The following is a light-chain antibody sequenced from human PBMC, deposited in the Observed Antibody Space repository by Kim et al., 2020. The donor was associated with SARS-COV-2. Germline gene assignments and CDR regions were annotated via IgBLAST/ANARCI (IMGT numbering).Light chain of an antibody. J-gene: IGLJ2*01. Sequence: SSELTQDPTMSVALGQTVRITCQGDSLSNYYASWYQQKPGQAPVLVIYGKNDRPSGIPDRFSGSRTGNTASLTITGAQAEDEADYYCNSRDSSNNHLVFGGGTQLTVL. CDR2: GKN. V-gene: IGLV3-19*01. CDR3: NSRDSSNNHLV. CDR1: SLSNYY.